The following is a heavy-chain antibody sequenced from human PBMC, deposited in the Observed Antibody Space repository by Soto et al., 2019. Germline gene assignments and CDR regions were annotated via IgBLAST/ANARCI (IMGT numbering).Heavy chain of an antibody. J-gene: IGHJ4*02. CDR1: GYTFTTYG. CDR2: ISPYNGNT. CDR3: ARVSATGRPFDY. V-gene: IGHV1-18*04. Sequence: GASVKVSFKASGYTFTTYGISWVRPAPGQGLEWMGWISPYNGNTIYAQKFQGRVTMTTDTSTSTAYMELRSLRSDDTAIYYCARVSATGRPFDYWGQGTLVTVSS. D-gene: IGHD6-13*01.